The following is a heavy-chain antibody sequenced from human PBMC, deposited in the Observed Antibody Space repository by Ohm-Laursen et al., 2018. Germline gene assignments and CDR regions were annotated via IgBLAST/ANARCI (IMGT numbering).Heavy chain of an antibody. CDR2: ISVSGGTT. V-gene: IGHV3-23*01. J-gene: IGHJ4*02. CDR3: ATFYNHAGSGWGRPCDH. D-gene: IGHD3-22*01. Sequence: SLRLSCTASGFTLSSYAMSWVRQAPGKGLEWVSFISVSGGTTYYRDSVKGRFTISRDNSKNSLYLQMNTLRVDDTAVYYCATFYNHAGSGWGRPCDHWDQGTLVTVSA. CDR1: GFTLSSYA.